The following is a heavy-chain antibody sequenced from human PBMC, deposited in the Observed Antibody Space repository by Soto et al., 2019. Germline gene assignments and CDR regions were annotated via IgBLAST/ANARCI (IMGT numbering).Heavy chain of an antibody. CDR3: ARKLYYYYYMDV. J-gene: IGHJ6*03. V-gene: IGHV3-48*01. CDR2: ISSSSGTI. CDR1: GFTFSSYS. Sequence: GGSLRLSCAASGFTFSSYSMNWVRQAPGKGLEWVSYISSSSGTIYYADSVKGRFTISRDNAKNSLYLQMNSLRAEDTAVYYCARKLYYYYYMDVWGKGTTVTVSS.